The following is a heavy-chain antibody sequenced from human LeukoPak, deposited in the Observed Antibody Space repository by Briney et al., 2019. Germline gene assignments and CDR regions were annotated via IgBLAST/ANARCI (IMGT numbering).Heavy chain of an antibody. V-gene: IGHV3-23*01. CDR3: AKGTSAWYERYYFDY. CDR2: ISGSGGST. Sequence: PGGSLRLSCAASGFTFSSYAMSWVRQAPGEGLEWVSAISGSGGSTYYADSVKGRFTISRDNSKNTLYLQMDSLRAEDTAVYFCAKGTSAWYERYYFDYWGQGTLVTVSS. D-gene: IGHD6-19*01. J-gene: IGHJ4*02. CDR1: GFTFSSYA.